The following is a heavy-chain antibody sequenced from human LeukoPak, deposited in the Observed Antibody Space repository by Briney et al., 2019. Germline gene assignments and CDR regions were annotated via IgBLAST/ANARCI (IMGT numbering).Heavy chain of an antibody. CDR1: GFSFNNYA. Sequence: GGSLRLSCAASGFSFNNYAMSWVRQAPGKGLEWVSTIIASSGATFYADSVKGRFTLSRAISKNTLYLQMNNLRVEDTAVYYCVKGAYDYIEVAYFDFWGQGILVTVSS. D-gene: IGHD5-12*01. CDR2: IIASSGAT. CDR3: VKGAYDYIEVAYFDF. V-gene: IGHV3-23*01. J-gene: IGHJ4*01.